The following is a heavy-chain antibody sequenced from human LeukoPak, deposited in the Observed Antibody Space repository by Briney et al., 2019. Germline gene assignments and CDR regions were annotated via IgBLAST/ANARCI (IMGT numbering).Heavy chain of an antibody. CDR3: ARLGSSSRRGFYYYYMDV. CDR2: INHSGST. J-gene: IGHJ6*03. V-gene: IGHV4-34*01. D-gene: IGHD6-6*01. Sequence: PSETLSLTCAVYGVSFSGYYWSWIRQPPGKGLEWIGEINHSGSTNYNPSLKSRVTISVDTSKNQFSLKLSSVTAADTAVYYCARLGSSSRRGFYYYYMDVWGKGTTVTVSS. CDR1: GVSFSGYY.